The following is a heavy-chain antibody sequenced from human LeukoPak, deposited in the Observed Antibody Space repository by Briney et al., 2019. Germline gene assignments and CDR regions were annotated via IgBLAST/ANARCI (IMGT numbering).Heavy chain of an antibody. CDR3: ARRVHGDYGWYFDL. V-gene: IGHV4-59*08. D-gene: IGHD4-17*01. CDR1: GGSISSYY. Sequence: SETLSLTCTVSGGSISSYYWSWIRQPPGKGLEWIGYIYYSGSTNYNPSLKSRVTISVDTSKNQFSLKLSSVTAADTAVYYCARRVHGDYGWYFDLWGRGTLVTVSS. CDR2: IYYSGST. J-gene: IGHJ2*01.